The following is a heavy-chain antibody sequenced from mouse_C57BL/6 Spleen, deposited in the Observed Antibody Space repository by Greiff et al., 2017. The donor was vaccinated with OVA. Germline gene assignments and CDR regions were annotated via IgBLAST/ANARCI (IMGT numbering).Heavy chain of an antibody. Sequence: VQLQQSGPELVKPGASVKISCKASGYAFSSSWMNWVKQRPGKGLEWIGRIYPGDGDTNYNGKFKGKATLTADKSSSTAYMQLSSLTSEDSAVYFCARESLYGSSYAMDYWGQGTSVTVSS. CDR3: ARESLYGSSYAMDY. CDR2: IYPGDGDT. V-gene: IGHV1-82*01. CDR1: GYAFSSSW. J-gene: IGHJ4*01. D-gene: IGHD1-1*01.